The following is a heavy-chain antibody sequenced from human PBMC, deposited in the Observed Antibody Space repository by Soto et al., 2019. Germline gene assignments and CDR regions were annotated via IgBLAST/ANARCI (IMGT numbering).Heavy chain of an antibody. D-gene: IGHD4-17*01. CDR2: IYTSGTT. CDR1: GDSINGYY. Sequence: QVQLQESGPGLVKPSETLSLTCIVSGDSINGYYWTWIRQPAGKGLEWIGRIYTSGTTSYSPSLKSRVTMSLDTSKNHFSLRLTSVTAADPAVYYCARDTVGISSPGVYWGRGTLVTVSS. J-gene: IGHJ4*02. CDR3: ARDTVGISSPGVY. V-gene: IGHV4-4*07.